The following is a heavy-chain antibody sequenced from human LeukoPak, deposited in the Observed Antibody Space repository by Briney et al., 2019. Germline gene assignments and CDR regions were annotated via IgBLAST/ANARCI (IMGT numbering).Heavy chain of an antibody. CDR2: IWYDGSNQ. CDR3: TRDTTARYLDY. D-gene: IGHD1-1*01. J-gene: IGHJ4*02. Sequence: GGSLRLSCAASGFIFRSHGMHWVRQAPGKGLEWVAVIWYDGSNQYYADSVKGRFTISRDNSKNMVFLQMNSLRDDDTAVYYCTRDTTARYLDYWGQGALVIVSS. V-gene: IGHV3-33*01. CDR1: GFIFRSHG.